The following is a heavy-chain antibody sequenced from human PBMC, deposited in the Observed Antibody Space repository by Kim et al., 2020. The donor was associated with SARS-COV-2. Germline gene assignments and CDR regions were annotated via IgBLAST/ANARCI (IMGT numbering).Heavy chain of an antibody. CDR3: ARVGLGYYDSSGYYRVTYYFDY. V-gene: IGHV3-11*01. Sequence: GGSLRLSCAASGFTFSDYYMSWIRQAPGKGLEWVSYISSSGSTIYYADSVKGRFTISRDNAKNSLYLQMNSLRAEDTAVYYCARVGLGYYDSSGYYRVTYYFDYWGQGTLVTVSS. D-gene: IGHD3-22*01. J-gene: IGHJ4*02. CDR1: GFTFSDYY. CDR2: ISSSGSTI.